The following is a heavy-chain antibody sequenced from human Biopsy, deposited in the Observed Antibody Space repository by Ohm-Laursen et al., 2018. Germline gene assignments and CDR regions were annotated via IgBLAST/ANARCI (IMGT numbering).Heavy chain of an antibody. V-gene: IGHV4-59*01. CDR3: ARVGVGAPSIDYFDS. D-gene: IGHD1-26*01. J-gene: IGHJ4*02. CDR1: GGSIYNFF. Sequence: GTLSLTCTVSGGSIYNFFWSWIRQPPGKGLEWIGYIYYSGSTNYNPSLKSRVTISVDRPKNHFSLELSSVTAADTAVYYCARVGVGAPSIDYFDSWGQGALVTVSS. CDR2: IYYSGST.